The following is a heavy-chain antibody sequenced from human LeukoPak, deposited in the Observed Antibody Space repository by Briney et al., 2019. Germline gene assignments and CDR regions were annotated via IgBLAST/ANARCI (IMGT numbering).Heavy chain of an antibody. CDR2: ISAYNGNT. D-gene: IGHD6-13*01. V-gene: IGHV1-18*01. Sequence: ASVKVSCKASGYTFTSYGISWVRQAPGQGLEWMGWISAYNGNTNYAQKLRGRVTMTTDTSTSTAYMELRSLRSDDTAVYYCAREGSSSWYLDWFDPWGQGTLVTVSS. CDR1: GYTFTSYG. CDR3: AREGSSSWYLDWFDP. J-gene: IGHJ5*02.